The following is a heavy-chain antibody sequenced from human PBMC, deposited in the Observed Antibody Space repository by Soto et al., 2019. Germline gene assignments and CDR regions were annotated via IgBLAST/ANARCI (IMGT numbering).Heavy chain of an antibody. CDR3: ARGYYYGSGRPTPGGMDV. Sequence: QVHLVQSGAEVKKPGASVKVSCKASGYTFTNYDINWVRQAPGQGLEWMGWISTYTGNTNYAQKIQCRVTITTDTSTSTAYMELRSLRSDDTAVYYCARGYYYGSGRPTPGGMDVWGQGTTVTVSS. J-gene: IGHJ6*01. CDR2: ISTYTGNT. D-gene: IGHD3-10*01. CDR1: GYTFTNYD. V-gene: IGHV1-18*01.